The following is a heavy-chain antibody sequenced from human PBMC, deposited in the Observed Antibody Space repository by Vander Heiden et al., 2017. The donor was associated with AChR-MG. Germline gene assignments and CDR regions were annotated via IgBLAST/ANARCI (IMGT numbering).Heavy chain of an antibody. CDR3: ARDDEVAGTPSYYFDY. CDR1: GYTFTGYY. CDR2: INPNSGGT. Sequence: QVQLVQSGAEVKKPGASVTVSCKASGYTFTGYYMHWVRQAPGQGLEWMGWINPNSGGTNYAQKFQGRVTMTRDTSISTAYMELSRLRSDDTAVYYCARDDEVAGTPSYYFDYWGQGTLVTVSS. D-gene: IGHD6-19*01. J-gene: IGHJ4*02. V-gene: IGHV1-2*02.